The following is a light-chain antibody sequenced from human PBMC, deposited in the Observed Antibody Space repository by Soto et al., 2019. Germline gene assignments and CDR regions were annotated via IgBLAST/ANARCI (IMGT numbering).Light chain of an antibody. J-gene: IGLJ2*01. V-gene: IGLV2-14*01. CDR2: EIN. CDR1: SSDVGGYKY. CDR3: SSYTSSNKA. Sequence: QSARTQPASVSGSPGQSITISCTGVSSDVGGYKYVSWYQQHPGKAPKVMIYEINKRPSGVSDRFSGSKSGKTASLTISGLQVEDEADYYCSSYTSSNKAFGGGTKVTVL.